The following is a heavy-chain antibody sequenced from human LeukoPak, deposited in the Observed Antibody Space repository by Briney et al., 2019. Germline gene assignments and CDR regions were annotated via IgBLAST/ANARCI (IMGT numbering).Heavy chain of an antibody. CDR3: AGQSYYDFWSGYGAFDI. CDR1: GYSFTSYW. D-gene: IGHD3-3*01. Sequence: GESLKISCKGSGYSFTSYWIGWVRQMPGKGLEWMGIIYPGDSDTRYSPSFQGQVTISADKSISTACLQWSSLKASDTAMYYCAGQSYYDFWSGYGAFDIWGQGTMVTVSS. J-gene: IGHJ3*02. CDR2: IYPGDSDT. V-gene: IGHV5-51*01.